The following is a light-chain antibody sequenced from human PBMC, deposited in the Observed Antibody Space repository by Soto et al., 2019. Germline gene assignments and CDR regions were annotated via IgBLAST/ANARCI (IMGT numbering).Light chain of an antibody. CDR1: QSLNNY. V-gene: IGKV3-11*01. CDR2: DAS. Sequence: ESVLTQSPATLSLSPGETATQSCRARQSLNNYLGWYQHKPGQAPRLHNSDASNRATGIPARFSGSGSGTDFTLTISSLEPEDSAVYNCHHRIDWWTFGQGTKV. J-gene: IGKJ1*01. CDR3: HHRIDWWT.